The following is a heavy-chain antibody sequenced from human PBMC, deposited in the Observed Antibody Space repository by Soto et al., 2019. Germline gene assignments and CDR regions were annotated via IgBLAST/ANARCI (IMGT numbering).Heavy chain of an antibody. Sequence: QVQLVQSGAEVKKPGSSVKVSCKSSGGTFSSYAISWVRQAPGQGLEWMGGIIPIFGTANYAQKFQGRVTITADESTSTAYMELSSLRSEDTAVYYCARDSQLGCIASACYYFDYLGQGTLVTVSS. J-gene: IGHJ4*02. CDR3: ARDSQLGCIASACYYFDY. D-gene: IGHD6-13*01. CDR2: IIPIFGTA. CDR1: GGTFSSYA. V-gene: IGHV1-69*01.